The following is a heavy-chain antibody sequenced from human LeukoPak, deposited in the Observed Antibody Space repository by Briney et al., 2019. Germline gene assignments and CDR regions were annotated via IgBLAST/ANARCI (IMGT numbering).Heavy chain of an antibody. CDR3: AKDRSCTNNICHGDFGY. Sequence: GGSLRLSCAASGFTFSSYWMSWVRQAPGKGLEWVSGISGSGGDTYYADSVKGRFTISKDNSKNTLYLQMNSLRAEDTAVYYCAKDRSCTNNICHGDFGYWGQGTLVTVSS. V-gene: IGHV3-23*01. J-gene: IGHJ4*02. CDR1: GFTFSSYW. D-gene: IGHD2-8*01. CDR2: ISGSGGDT.